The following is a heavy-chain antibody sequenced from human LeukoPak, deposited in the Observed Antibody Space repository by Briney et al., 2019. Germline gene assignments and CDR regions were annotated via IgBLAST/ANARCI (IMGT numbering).Heavy chain of an antibody. V-gene: IGHV1-18*01. J-gene: IGHJ4*02. CDR2: ISAYNGNT. Sequence: ASVKVSCKASGYTFTSYGISWVRQAPGQGLEWMGWISAYNGNTNYAQKLQGRVTMTTDTSTSTAYMELRSLRSDETAVYYCARDGRDYDILTGYNQGDYWGQGTLVTVSS. CDR3: ARDGRDYDILTGYNQGDY. D-gene: IGHD3-9*01. CDR1: GYTFTSYG.